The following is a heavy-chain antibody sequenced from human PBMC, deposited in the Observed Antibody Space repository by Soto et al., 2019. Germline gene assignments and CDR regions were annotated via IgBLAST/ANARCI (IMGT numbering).Heavy chain of an antibody. J-gene: IGHJ4*02. V-gene: IGHV3-15*01. Sequence: LRLSCAASGFTFSNAWMSWVRQAPGKGLEWVGRIKSKTDGGTTDYAAPVKGRFTISRDDSKNTLYLQMNSLKTEDTAVYYCTTELAVAWYYFDYWGQGTLVTVSS. D-gene: IGHD6-19*01. CDR3: TTELAVAWYYFDY. CDR1: GFTFSNAW. CDR2: IKSKTDGGTT.